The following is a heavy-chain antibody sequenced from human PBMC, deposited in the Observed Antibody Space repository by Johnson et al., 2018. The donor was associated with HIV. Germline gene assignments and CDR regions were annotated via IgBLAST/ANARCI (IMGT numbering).Heavy chain of an antibody. CDR1: GLTFSDYY. CDR2: ISSSGSSR. V-gene: IGHV3-11*01. J-gene: IGHJ3*02. CDR3: ARDYRGALDI. Sequence: QVQLVESGGGLVQPGGSLRLSCAASGLTFSDYYMSWIRQAPGKGLEWVSYISSSGSSRYYADSVKGRFTITRDNVKNSLYMQMNSLRVEDTAVYFCARDYRGALDIWGQGTMVTVSS. D-gene: IGHD4-11*01.